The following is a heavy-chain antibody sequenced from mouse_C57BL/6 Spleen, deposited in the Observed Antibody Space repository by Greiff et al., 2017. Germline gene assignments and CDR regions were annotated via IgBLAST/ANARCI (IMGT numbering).Heavy chain of an antibody. CDR3: ARGYDGYYSWFAY. CDR2: INPGSGGT. CDR1: GYAFTNYL. V-gene: IGHV1-54*01. J-gene: IGHJ3*01. Sequence: QVQLKESGAELVRPGTSVKVSCKASGYAFTNYLIEWVKQRPGQGLEWIGVINPGSGGTNYNEKFKGKATLTADKSSSTAYMQLSSLTSEDSAVYFCARGYDGYYSWFAYWGQGTLVTVSA. D-gene: IGHD2-3*01.